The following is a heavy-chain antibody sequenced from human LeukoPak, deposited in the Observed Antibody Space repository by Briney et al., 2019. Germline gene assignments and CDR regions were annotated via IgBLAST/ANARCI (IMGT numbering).Heavy chain of an antibody. D-gene: IGHD2-21*02. Sequence: ASVKVSCKPSGYTFTSYYMHWVRQAPGQGLEWVGIINPSDGTTRYAQKFQGRVTMTRDMSSRTVYMELSTLRSDDTAVYYCARDNCGGDCHFDYWGQGTLVTVSS. CDR1: GYTFTSYY. CDR2: INPSDGTT. J-gene: IGHJ4*02. V-gene: IGHV1-46*01. CDR3: ARDNCGGDCHFDY.